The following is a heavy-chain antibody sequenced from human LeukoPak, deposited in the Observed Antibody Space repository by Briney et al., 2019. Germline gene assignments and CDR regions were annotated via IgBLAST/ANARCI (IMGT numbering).Heavy chain of an antibody. V-gene: IGHV1-2*02. CDR1: GYTFAGFY. CDR2: VDPISGAS. CDR3: ARADRNSRKDRKSTSGRIMGGTTPEERGPFDD. Sequence: ASVKVSCKASGYTFAGFYIHWVRQAPGQGLEWVGWVDPISGASNYAQNFQGRVTMTVNTSITTAYMELSSLRPEDTAVYYCARADRNSRKDRKSTSGRIMGGTTPEERGPFDDWGQGTLVIVSS. J-gene: IGHJ4*02. D-gene: IGHD1-26*01.